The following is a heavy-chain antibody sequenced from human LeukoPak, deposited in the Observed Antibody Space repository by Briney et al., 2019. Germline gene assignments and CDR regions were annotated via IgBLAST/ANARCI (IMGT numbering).Heavy chain of an antibody. CDR1: GFTFSNYG. D-gene: IGHD6-13*01. J-gene: IGHJ4*02. CDR2: ISHEGSAK. V-gene: IGHV3-30*03. CDR3: ATEQEPRVSAQLDY. Sequence: GGSLRLSCAASGFTFSNYGMHWVRQAPGKGLEWVAVISHEGSAKFYADSVEGRFTISRDNSKNTLNLQMNSLRAEDTAMYYCATEQEPRVSAQLDYWGQGTLVTVSS.